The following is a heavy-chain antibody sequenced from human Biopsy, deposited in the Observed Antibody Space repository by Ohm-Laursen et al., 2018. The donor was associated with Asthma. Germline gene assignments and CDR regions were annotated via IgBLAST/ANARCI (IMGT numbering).Heavy chain of an antibody. CDR3: AKDVFPGWELRRGPDY. CDR1: GFTFSNYG. J-gene: IGHJ4*02. Sequence: SLRLSCAASGFTFSNYGMHWVRQAPGKGLDWVAVISFDGSNKNYTDSVKGRFTISRDNSRNMLHLQMNRLRAEDTAVYYCAKDVFPGWELRRGPDYWGQGTLVTVSS. D-gene: IGHD1-26*01. CDR2: ISFDGSNK. V-gene: IGHV3-30*18.